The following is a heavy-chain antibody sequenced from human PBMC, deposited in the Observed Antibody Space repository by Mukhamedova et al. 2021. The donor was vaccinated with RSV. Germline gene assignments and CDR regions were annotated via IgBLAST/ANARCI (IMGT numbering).Heavy chain of an antibody. CDR3: ARASGDL. V-gene: IGHV4-4*07. Sequence: WGWIRQPAGKGLEWIGRVFTNGSADYNPSLKSRVTISVDTSQSQVSLKLTSVTAADTAIYYCARASGDLWGQGALVVVSS. D-gene: IGHD3-10*01. J-gene: IGHJ5*02. CDR2: VFTNGSA.